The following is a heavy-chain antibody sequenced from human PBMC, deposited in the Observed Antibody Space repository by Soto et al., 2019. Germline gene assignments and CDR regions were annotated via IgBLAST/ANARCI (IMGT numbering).Heavy chain of an antibody. CDR2: TSGSGGTT. D-gene: IGHD3-22*01. V-gene: IGHV3-23*01. CDR1: GFTFSSYA. Sequence: GGSLRLSCVASGFTFSSYAMSWVRQAPGKGLEWVSSTSGSGGTTYYADSVKGRITISRDNAKNSLYLHMNSLRAEDTAVYYCAKDGTRKDYYDSSGFPSPFDYWGQGTLVTVSS. CDR3: AKDGTRKDYYDSSGFPSPFDY. J-gene: IGHJ4*02.